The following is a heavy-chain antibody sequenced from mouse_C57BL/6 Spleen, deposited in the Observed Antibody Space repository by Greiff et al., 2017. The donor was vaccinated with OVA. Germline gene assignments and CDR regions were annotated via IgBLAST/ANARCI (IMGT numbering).Heavy chain of an antibody. CDR1: GYTFTSYW. D-gene: IGHD1-1*01. Sequence: VKLMESGAELAKPGASVKLSCKASGYTFTSYWMHWVNQRPGQGLEWIGYINPSSGYTKYNQKFKDKATLTADKSSSTAYMQLSSLTYEDSAVYYCARSRDITTVVPAYWGQGTLVTVSA. J-gene: IGHJ3*01. CDR3: ARSRDITTVVPAY. V-gene: IGHV1-7*01. CDR2: INPSSGYT.